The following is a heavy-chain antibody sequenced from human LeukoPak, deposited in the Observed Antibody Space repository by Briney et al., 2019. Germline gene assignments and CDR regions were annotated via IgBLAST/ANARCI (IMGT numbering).Heavy chain of an antibody. J-gene: IGHJ3*02. CDR1: GGTFSSYG. CDR3: ARWRHYYDSSGYLRGGDAFDI. CDR2: IIPIFGAT. D-gene: IGHD3-22*01. V-gene: IGHV1-69*06. Sequence: ASVKVSCKASGGTFSSYGISWVRQAPGQGLEWMGGIIPIFGATNYAQKFQARVTITADKSTSTAYMELSSLRSEDTAVYYCARWRHYYDSSGYLRGGDAFDIWGQGTMVTVSS.